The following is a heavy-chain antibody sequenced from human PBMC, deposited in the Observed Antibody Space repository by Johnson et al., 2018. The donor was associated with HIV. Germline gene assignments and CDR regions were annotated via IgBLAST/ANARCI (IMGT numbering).Heavy chain of an antibody. CDR3: ARANGQLGGAFDI. CDR1: GFTFSSYA. J-gene: IGHJ3*02. V-gene: IGHV3-7*03. CDR2: IKLEGSEK. D-gene: IGHD6-6*01. Sequence: VQLVESGGGLVQPGGSLRLSCAASGFTFSSYAMSWVRQAPGKGLEWVANIKLEGSEKYYVDSVKGRFTISRDNAKNSRYLQMNSLRAEDTAVYYCARANGQLGGAFDIWGQGTMVTVSS.